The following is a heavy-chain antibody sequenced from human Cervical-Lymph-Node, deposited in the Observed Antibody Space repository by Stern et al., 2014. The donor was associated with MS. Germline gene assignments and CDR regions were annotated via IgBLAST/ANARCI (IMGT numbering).Heavy chain of an antibody. CDR1: GFTVSNNY. D-gene: IGHD2-2*02. CDR2: IYSGGST. Sequence: EVQLVESGGGLIQPGGSLRLSCAASGFTVSNNYMSWVRQAPGQGLEWVSVIYSGGSTYYADSVKGRFTISRDSSKNTQYLQMNSLRAEDTAVYYCVRVSRYCSTTSCYIYYYGMDVWGQGTTVTVSS. V-gene: IGHV3-53*01. CDR3: VRVSRYCSTTSCYIYYYGMDV. J-gene: IGHJ6*02.